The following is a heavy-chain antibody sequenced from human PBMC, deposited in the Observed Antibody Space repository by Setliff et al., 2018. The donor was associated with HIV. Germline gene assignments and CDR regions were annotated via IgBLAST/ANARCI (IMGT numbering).Heavy chain of an antibody. CDR1: GFTFSSYN. D-gene: IGHD6-6*01. CDR3: ANSPARPPFDC. Sequence: GGSLRLSCAASGFTFSSYNMNWVRQAPGKGLEWVSVITNSGSGTYYADSVKGRFTISRDKSKNTVFLQMNSLRVEDTAVYYCANSPARPPFDCWGQGALVTVSS. CDR2: ITNSGSGT. J-gene: IGHJ4*02. V-gene: IGHV3-23*01.